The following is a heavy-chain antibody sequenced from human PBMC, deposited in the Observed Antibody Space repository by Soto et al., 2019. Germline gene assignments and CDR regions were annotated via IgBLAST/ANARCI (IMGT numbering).Heavy chain of an antibody. CDR1: GFTFRNYA. D-gene: IGHD3-9*01. CDR3: AKDRQPDGIWTFDS. Sequence: EVQLLESGGDLVQPGGSLRLSCAASGFTFRNYAMAWVRQAPGKGLEWVSEIHIGGGTVYADSMKGRVTISRDNSNNILYLQMTSLRVDDTALYYCAKDRQPDGIWTFDSWGQGTLVTVSS. J-gene: IGHJ4*02. CDR2: IHIGGGT. V-gene: IGHV3-23*01.